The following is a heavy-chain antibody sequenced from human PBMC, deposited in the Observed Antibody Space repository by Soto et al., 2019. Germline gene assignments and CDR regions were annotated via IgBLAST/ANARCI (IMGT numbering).Heavy chain of an antibody. D-gene: IGHD6-19*01. CDR1: GYTFTDYG. V-gene: IGHV1-18*01. J-gene: IGHJ4*02. CDR2: ISAYNGNT. CDR3: ARYRSTHDY. Sequence: QGQLVQSGVEVKKPGASVKVSCKASGYTFTDYGISWVRQDPGQGLEWMGWISAYNGNTNYTQNLQDRVTMTTGKSTTTAYMKLRSLRSDDTAVYYCARYRSTHDYWGQGTLIAVSS.